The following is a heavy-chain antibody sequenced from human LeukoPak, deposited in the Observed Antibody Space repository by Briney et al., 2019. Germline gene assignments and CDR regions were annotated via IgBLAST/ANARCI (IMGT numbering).Heavy chain of an antibody. D-gene: IGHD1-26*01. J-gene: IGHJ4*02. CDR1: VYTFTGYY. Sequence: GASVKVSCKASVYTFTGYYIHWVRQAPGQGLEWMGWINPNSGGTNYGQNFQGRVIMTRDTSISTAYMELSSMRSDDTAVYYCARGDGSYLLWGQGTLVTVSS. CDR3: ARGDGSYLL. CDR2: INPNSGGT. V-gene: IGHV1-2*02.